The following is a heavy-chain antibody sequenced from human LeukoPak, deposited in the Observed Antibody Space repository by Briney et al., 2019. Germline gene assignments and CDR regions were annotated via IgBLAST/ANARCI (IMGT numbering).Heavy chain of an antibody. CDR3: ARAWIQLWSGVDY. Sequence: PGGSLRLSCAASGITFINHAMDWVRQAPGKGLEWVAVISYDGSDTYYADSVKGRFTISRDNSKNTLYLQMNSLRAEDTAVYYCARAWIQLWSGVDYWGQGTLVTVSS. CDR2: ISYDGSDT. CDR1: GITFINHA. D-gene: IGHD5-18*01. V-gene: IGHV3-30*04. J-gene: IGHJ4*02.